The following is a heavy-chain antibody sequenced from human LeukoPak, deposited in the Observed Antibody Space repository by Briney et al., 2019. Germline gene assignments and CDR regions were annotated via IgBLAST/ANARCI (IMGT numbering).Heavy chain of an antibody. CDR3: ARDQDYYDSSGYSF. CDR2: IYSGGST. D-gene: IGHD3-22*01. J-gene: IGHJ4*02. Sequence: GGSLRLSCAASGFTVSNNYMSWVRQAPGKGLEWVSVIYSGGSTYYADSVKGRFTISRDNSKNTLYLQMNSLRAEDTAVYYCARDQDYYDSSGYSFWGQGTLVTVSS. CDR1: GFTVSNNY. V-gene: IGHV3-66*01.